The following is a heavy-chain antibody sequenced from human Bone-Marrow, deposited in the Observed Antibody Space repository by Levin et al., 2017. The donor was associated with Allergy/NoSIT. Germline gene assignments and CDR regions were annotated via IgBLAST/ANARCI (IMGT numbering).Heavy chain of an antibody. CDR2: VSYDGRDQ. V-gene: IGHV3-30*01. J-gene: IGHJ4*02. Sequence: GGSLRLSCAASGFTFSAYAMHWVRQAPGKGLEWVAVVSYDGRDQYYADSVKGRFTISRDNSKNTLYLQMNGLRPEDTALYFCATDLEASSTWFNYFSSWGQGILVTVSS. D-gene: IGHD6-6*01. CDR3: ATDLEASSTWFNYFSS. CDR1: GFTFSAYA.